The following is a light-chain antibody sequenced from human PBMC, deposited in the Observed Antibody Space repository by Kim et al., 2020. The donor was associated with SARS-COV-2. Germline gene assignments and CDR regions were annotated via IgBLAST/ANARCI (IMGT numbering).Light chain of an antibody. J-gene: IGLJ3*02. V-gene: IGLV1-40*01. CDR2: DNS. CDR3: QSYDSSLSGSV. Sequence: VTIACTGSNSNTGAGYDVHWYQQLPGTAPKHLIYDNSNRPSGVPDRFSGSKSGTSASLAITGLQAEDEADYYCQSYDSSLSGSVFGGGTQLTVL. CDR1: NSNTGAGYD.